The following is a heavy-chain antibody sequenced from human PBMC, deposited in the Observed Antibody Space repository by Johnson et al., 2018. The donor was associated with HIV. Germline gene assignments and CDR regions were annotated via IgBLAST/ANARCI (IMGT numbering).Heavy chain of an antibody. Sequence: VQLVESGGGVVQPGRSLRLSCAASGFTFSDYYMSWIRQAPGKGLEWVGRIKSKTAGGAIDYAAPVKGNFIISRDDSKNTLYLQMNSLKTEDTAVYYCTTDPTSILWFREVGRDAFDIWGQGTMVTVSS. CDR3: TTDPTSILWFREVGRDAFDI. J-gene: IGHJ3*02. CDR2: IKSKTAGGAI. V-gene: IGHV3-15*01. D-gene: IGHD3-10*01. CDR1: GFTFSDYY.